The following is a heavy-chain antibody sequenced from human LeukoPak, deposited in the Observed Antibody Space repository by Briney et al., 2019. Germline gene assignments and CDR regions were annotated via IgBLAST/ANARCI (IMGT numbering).Heavy chain of an antibody. CDR2: ISSSSSTI. Sequence: GGSLRLSCAASGFTFSSYSMNWVRQAPGKGLEWVSYISSSSSTIYYADSVKGRFTISRDNAKNSLYLQMNSLRAEDTAVYYSAREQWLVKGDIDYWGQGTPVTVSS. D-gene: IGHD6-19*01. J-gene: IGHJ4*02. V-gene: IGHV3-48*04. CDR1: GFTFSSYS. CDR3: AREQWLVKGDIDY.